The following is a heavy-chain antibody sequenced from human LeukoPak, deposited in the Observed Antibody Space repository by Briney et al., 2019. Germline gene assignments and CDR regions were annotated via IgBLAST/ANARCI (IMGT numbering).Heavy chain of an antibody. Sequence: ASVKVSCTASGYTFTGYYMHWVRQAPGQGLEWMGRINPNSGGTNSAQKFQGRVTMTRDTSISTAYMELSRLTSDDTAVYYCARGELVGLGATSAGWFDPWGQGTLVTVSS. CDR2: INPNSGGT. D-gene: IGHD1-26*01. J-gene: IGHJ5*02. V-gene: IGHV1-2*06. CDR1: GYTFTGYY. CDR3: ARGELVGLGATSAGWFDP.